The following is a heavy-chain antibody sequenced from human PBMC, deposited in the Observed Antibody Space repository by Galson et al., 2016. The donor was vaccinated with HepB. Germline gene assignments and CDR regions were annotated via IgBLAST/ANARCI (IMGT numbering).Heavy chain of an antibody. CDR1: GDSIDSSSYY. V-gene: IGHV4-39*01. CDR2: FYYGEPT. Sequence: SETLSLTCTVSGDSIDSSSYYWGWIRQSPGKGLEWIGDFYYGEPTYHNPSLKSRVTISVDTSKNQFSLRLSSVTAADTAVYYCVRRDGYKLPHFDNWGQGILVTVSS. CDR3: VRRDGYKLPHFDN. D-gene: IGHD5-24*01. J-gene: IGHJ4*02.